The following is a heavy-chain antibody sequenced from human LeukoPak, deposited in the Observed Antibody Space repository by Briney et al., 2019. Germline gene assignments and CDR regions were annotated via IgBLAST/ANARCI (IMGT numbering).Heavy chain of an antibody. CDR1: GFTFSTFW. V-gene: IGHV3-7*01. Sequence: PGGSLRLSCAASGFTFSTFWMSWVHQAPGKGLEWVANIKSDGSEKYYVDSMKGRFTVSRDNAKNSLYLQMDSLRAEDTAVYYCARGGTFVSDYWGQGTLVTVSS. CDR3: ARGGTFVSDY. CDR2: IKSDGSEK. J-gene: IGHJ4*02. D-gene: IGHD1-1*01.